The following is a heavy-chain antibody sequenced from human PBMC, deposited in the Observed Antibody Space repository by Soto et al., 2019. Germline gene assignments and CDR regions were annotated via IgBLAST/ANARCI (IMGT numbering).Heavy chain of an antibody. D-gene: IGHD1-7*01. V-gene: IGHV4-4*02. CDR1: GGSFTSNNW. Sequence: SETLSLTCAVSGGSFTSNNWWTWVRQPPGQGLEWIGEISRTGSTNYNPSLKSRVTISLDKSENQFSLKVTSLTAADTAVYYCASRDPGTSVDYWGQGTLVTVSS. J-gene: IGHJ4*02. CDR3: ASRDPGTSVDY. CDR2: ISRTGST.